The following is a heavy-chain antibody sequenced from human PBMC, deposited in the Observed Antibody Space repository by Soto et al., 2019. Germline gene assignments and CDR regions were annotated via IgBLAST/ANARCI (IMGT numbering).Heavy chain of an antibody. D-gene: IGHD3-10*01. CDR1: GFTFDDYA. V-gene: IGHV3-9*01. J-gene: IGHJ4*02. CDR3: AKDAGIWFGELFTNFDY. Sequence: LSLSCAASGFTFDDYAMHWVRQAPGKGLEWVSGISWNSGSIGYADSVKGRFTISRDNAKNSLYLQMNSLRAEDTALYYCAKDAGIWFGELFTNFDYWGQGTLVTVSS. CDR2: ISWNSGSI.